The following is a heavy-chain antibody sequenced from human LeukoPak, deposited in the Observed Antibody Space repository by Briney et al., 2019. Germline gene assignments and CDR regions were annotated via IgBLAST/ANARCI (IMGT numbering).Heavy chain of an antibody. J-gene: IGHJ4*02. CDR3: ARVDDSRYSSSPPDY. CDR2: IIPIFGTA. D-gene: IGHD6-13*01. Sequence: SVKVSCKASGGTFSSYAISWVRQAPGQGLEWMGGIIPIFGTANYAQKFQGRVTITTDESTSTAYMELSSLRSEDTAVYYCARVDDSRYSSSPPDYWGQGTLVTVSS. V-gene: IGHV1-69*05. CDR1: GGTFSSYA.